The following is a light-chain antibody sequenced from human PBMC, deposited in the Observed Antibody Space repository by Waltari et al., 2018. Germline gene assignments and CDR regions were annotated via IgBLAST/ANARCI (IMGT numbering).Light chain of an antibody. CDR3: NAYGGSNKV. CDR2: EVN. V-gene: IGLV2-8*01. CDR1: SSDVGAHNF. J-gene: IGLJ3*02. Sequence: QSALTQPPSASGSPGQSVTIPCPGTSSDVGAHNFVSWDQQHPGNAPKLLIYEVNKRAAGGPDRFSGSKAGNTASLTVVGLEAEDEADYYGNAYGGSNKVFGGGTKLTVL.